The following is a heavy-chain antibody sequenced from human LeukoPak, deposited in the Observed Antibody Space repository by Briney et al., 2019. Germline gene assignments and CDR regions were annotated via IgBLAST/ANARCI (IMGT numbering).Heavy chain of an antibody. Sequence: PSETLSLTCTVSGGSISSSSYYWGWIRQPPGKGLEWIGSTYYSGSTYYNPSLKSRVTISVDTSKNQFSLKLSSVTAADTAVYYCARAIRITIFGVVFTPNWFDPWGQGTLVTVSS. D-gene: IGHD3-3*01. CDR3: ARAIRITIFGVVFTPNWFDP. CDR2: TYYSGST. CDR1: GGSISSSSYY. J-gene: IGHJ5*02. V-gene: IGHV4-39*07.